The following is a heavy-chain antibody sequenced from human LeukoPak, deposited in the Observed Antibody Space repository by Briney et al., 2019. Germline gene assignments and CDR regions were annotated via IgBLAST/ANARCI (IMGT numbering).Heavy chain of an antibody. CDR3: ARYLNSGPEDF. CDR1: GFTFSSYS. V-gene: IGHV3-7*01. J-gene: IGHJ4*02. CDR2: IKYDGRET. D-gene: IGHD1-26*01. Sequence: PGGSLRLSCAASGFTFSSYSMNWVRQAPGKGLEWVANIKYDGRETQYVDSVKGRFTISRDNAKNSVFLQMNSLRAEDTAVYYCARYLNSGPEDFWGQGNLVTVSS.